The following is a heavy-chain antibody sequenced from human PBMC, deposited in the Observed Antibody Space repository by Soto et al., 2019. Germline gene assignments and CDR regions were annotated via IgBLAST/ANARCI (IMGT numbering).Heavy chain of an antibody. J-gene: IGHJ1*01. Sequence: QVQLQESGPGLVKPSQTLSLTCTVSGASISSDDYYWSWIRQPPGKGLEYFGYIYYSGRTYYNPSLRSRVTISVDTSKDQFSLKLSSVTAADPAVYYCARQAVAAAGHGGYFQHWGQGTLVIVSS. CDR1: GASISSDDYY. CDR2: IYYSGRT. CDR3: ARQAVAAAGHGGYFQH. D-gene: IGHD6-13*01. V-gene: IGHV4-30-4*01.